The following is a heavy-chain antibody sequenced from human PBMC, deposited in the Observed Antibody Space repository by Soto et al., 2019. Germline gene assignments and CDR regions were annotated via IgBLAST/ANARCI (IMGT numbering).Heavy chain of an antibody. V-gene: IGHV1-46*01. CDR3: ARELYDYIWGSYQSNWFDP. Sequence: ASVKVSCKASGYTFTSYYIHWVRQASGQGLEWMGIINPDGDYTNHAEKFQGRVTMTTDKSTSTAYMELSSLRSEDTAVYYCARELYDYIWGSYQSNWFDPWGQGTLVTVSS. J-gene: IGHJ5*02. CDR1: GYTFTSYY. CDR2: INPDGDYT. D-gene: IGHD3-16*01.